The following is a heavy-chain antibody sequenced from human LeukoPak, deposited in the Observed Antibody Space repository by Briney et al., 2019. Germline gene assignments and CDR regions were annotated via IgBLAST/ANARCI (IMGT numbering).Heavy chain of an antibody. CDR1: GGSISLSYYY. CDR3: ARDSNEYDYGGNSHWFDP. V-gene: IGHV4-61*01. Sequence: SETLSLTCSVSGGSISLSYYYWGWVRQPPGKGLEWIGYIYYSGSTNYNPSLKSRVTISVDTSKNQFSLKLSSVTAADTAVYYCARDSNEYDYGGNSHWFDPWGQGTLVTVSS. D-gene: IGHD4-23*01. CDR2: IYYSGST. J-gene: IGHJ5*02.